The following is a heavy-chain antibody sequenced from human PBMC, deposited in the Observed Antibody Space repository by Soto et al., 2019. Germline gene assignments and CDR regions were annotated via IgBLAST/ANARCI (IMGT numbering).Heavy chain of an antibody. CDR1: GGTFSSYA. D-gene: IGHD4-4*01. CDR2: IIPIFGTA. Sequence: QVQLVQSGAEVKKPGSSVKVSCKASGGTFSSYAISWVRQAPGQGLEWMGGIIPIFGTANYAQKFQGRVTMXAXEPXSTAYMELSSLRSEDTAVYYCARDGGGYDYSPVDYWGQGTLVTVSS. V-gene: IGHV1-69*12. CDR3: ARDGGGYDYSPVDY. J-gene: IGHJ4*02.